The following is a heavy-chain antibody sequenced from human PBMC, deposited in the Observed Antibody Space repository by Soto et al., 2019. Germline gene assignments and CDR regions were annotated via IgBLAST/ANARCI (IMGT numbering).Heavy chain of an antibody. CDR1: GYSFVNFF. V-gene: IGHV1-2*02. CDR2: VNPKRGGT. D-gene: IGHD3-3*01. CDR3: ARDSGIPGRFWYFDI. Sequence: QVQLVQSGAEVKKPGASVRVSCKTYGYSFVNFFLHWVRQAPGQGPEWMGFVNPKRGGTESAPKFQCRVTMTRDTSINTVYLDLSGLTSDDTAVYYCARDSGIPGRFWYFDIWGRGTLVTVSS. J-gene: IGHJ2*01.